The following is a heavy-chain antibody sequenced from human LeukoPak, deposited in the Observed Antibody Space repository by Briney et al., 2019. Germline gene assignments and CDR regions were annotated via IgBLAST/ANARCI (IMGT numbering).Heavy chain of an antibody. CDR3: ARAVPYCSSTSCYRRFDY. D-gene: IGHD2-2*01. CDR1: GGSISSGGYY. CDR2: IYYSGST. J-gene: IGHJ4*02. V-gene: IGHV4-31*03. Sequence: PSETLSLTCTVSGGSISSGGYYWSWIRQHPGKGLEWIAYIYYSGSTYYNPSLKSRVTISVATSKNQFSLNLSSVTAADMAVYSCARAVPYCSSTSCYRRFDYWGQGTLVTVSS.